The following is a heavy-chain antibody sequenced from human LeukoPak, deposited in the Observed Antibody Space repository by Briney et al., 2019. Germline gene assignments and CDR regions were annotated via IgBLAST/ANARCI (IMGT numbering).Heavy chain of an antibody. CDR1: DGSISSYY. Sequence: SETLSLTCTVSDGSISSYYWSWIRQPPGKGLEWIGYIYYSGSTNYNPSLKSRVTISVDTSKNQFSLKLSSVTAADTAVYYCARDRRNYYYYGMDVWGQGTTVTVSS. J-gene: IGHJ6*02. CDR3: ARDRRNYYYYGMDV. V-gene: IGHV4-59*01. CDR2: IYYSGST.